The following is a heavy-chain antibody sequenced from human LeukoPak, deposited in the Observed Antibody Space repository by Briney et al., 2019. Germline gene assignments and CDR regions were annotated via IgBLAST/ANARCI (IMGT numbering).Heavy chain of an antibody. Sequence: GSSVKVSCKASGGTFSSYAISWVRQAPGQGLEWMGGIIPIFGTANYAQKFQARVTITTDESTSTAYMELSSLRSEDTAVYYCARDRELIAAAGRANAFDIWGQGTMVTVSS. J-gene: IGHJ3*02. D-gene: IGHD6-13*01. CDR3: ARDRELIAAAGRANAFDI. CDR2: IIPIFGTA. CDR1: GGTFSSYA. V-gene: IGHV1-69*05.